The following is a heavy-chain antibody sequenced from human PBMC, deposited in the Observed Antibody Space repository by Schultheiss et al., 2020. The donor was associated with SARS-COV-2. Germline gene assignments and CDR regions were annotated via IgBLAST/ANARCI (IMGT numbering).Heavy chain of an antibody. Sequence: GESLKISGSASGFTFSSYGMHWVRQAPGKGLEWVAVISYDGSNKYYADSVKGRFTISRDNYKNTLYLQMNSLRAEDTAVYYCAMTTVVTAPILDYWGQGTLVTVSS. D-gene: IGHD4-23*01. J-gene: IGHJ4*02. CDR3: AMTTVVTAPILDY. CDR2: ISYDGSNK. CDR1: GFTFSSYG. V-gene: IGHV3-30*03.